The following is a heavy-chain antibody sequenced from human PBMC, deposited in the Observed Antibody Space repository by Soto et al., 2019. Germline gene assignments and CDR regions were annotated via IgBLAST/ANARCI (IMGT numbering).Heavy chain of an antibody. V-gene: IGHV4-34*01. CDR1: GGSFSGYY. Sequence: SETLSLTCAVYGGSFSGYYWSWIRQPPGKGLEWIGEINHSGSTNYNPSLKSRVTISVDTSKNQFSLKLSSVTAADTAVYYCARGRGDSYYYYMDVWGKGTTVTVSS. CDR3: ARGRGDSYYYYMDV. CDR2: INHSGST. J-gene: IGHJ6*03. D-gene: IGHD3-10*01.